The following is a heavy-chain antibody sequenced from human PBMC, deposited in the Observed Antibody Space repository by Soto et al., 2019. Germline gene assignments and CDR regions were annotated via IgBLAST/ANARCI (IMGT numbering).Heavy chain of an antibody. CDR1: GDTFTTFW. CDR2: VDPRDSYV. D-gene: IGHD5-12*01. CDR3: ARSYCTTTTCDSWFDP. V-gene: IGHV5-10-1*01. J-gene: IGHJ5*02. Sequence: PGVSLKISWTSFGDTFTTFWISWVRQMPGKGLEWLGRVDPRDSYVTYNPSFEGHVTISADKSISTAYLQWGSLKASDTAMYFCARSYCTTTTCDSWFDPWGQGTLVTVSS.